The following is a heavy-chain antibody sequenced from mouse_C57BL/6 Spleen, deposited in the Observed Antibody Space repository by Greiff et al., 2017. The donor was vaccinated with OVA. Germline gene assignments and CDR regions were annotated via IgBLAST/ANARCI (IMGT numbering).Heavy chain of an antibody. D-gene: IGHD1-1*01. CDR3: ASSYGSSYGAMDY. CDR2: ISYSGST. Sequence: EVKLMESGPGLAKPSQTLSLTCSVTGYSITSDYWNWIRKFPGNKLEYMGYISYSGSTYYNPSLKSRISITRDTSKNQYYLQLNSVTTEDTATYYCASSYGSSYGAMDYWGQGASVTVSS. V-gene: IGHV3-8*01. CDR1: GYSITSDY. J-gene: IGHJ4*01.